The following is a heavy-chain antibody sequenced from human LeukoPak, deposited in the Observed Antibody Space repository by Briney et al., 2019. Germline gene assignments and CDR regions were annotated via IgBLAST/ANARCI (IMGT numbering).Heavy chain of an antibody. V-gene: IGHV4-39*01. CDR1: GGSISSSSYY. CDR3: ASQEWLQFFGNYAFDI. J-gene: IGHJ3*02. CDR2: IYYSGST. D-gene: IGHD5-24*01. Sequence: PSETLSLTCTVSGGSISSSSYYWGWIRQPPGKGLEWIGSIYYSGSTYYNPSLKSRVTISVDTSKNQFSLKLSSVTAADTAVYYCASQEWLQFFGNYAFDIWGQGTMVTVSS.